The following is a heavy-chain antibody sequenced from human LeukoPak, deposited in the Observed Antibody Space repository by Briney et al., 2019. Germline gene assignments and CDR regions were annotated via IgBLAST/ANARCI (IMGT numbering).Heavy chain of an antibody. Sequence: SETLSLTCTVSGGSIRSSYYYWGWIRQPPGKGLEWIGSIYDSGSTYYNPSLKSRVTISVDTSKNQFSLKLNSVTAADTAVYYCARVEWYSSSWPLHYYYYGMDVWGQGTTVTVSS. CDR2: IYDSGST. D-gene: IGHD6-13*01. CDR1: GGSIRSSYYY. CDR3: ARVEWYSSSWPLHYYYYGMDV. V-gene: IGHV4-39*01. J-gene: IGHJ6*02.